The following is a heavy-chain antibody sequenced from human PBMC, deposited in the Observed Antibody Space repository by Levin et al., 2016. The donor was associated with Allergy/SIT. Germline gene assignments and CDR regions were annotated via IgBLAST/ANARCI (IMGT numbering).Heavy chain of an antibody. CDR3: ARGRGDFDP. CDR1: GFMFSNSW. D-gene: IGHD3-16*01. CDR2: IKNDGSET. J-gene: IGHJ5*02. V-gene: IGHV3-7*03. Sequence: GESLKISCAASGFMFSNSWMTWVRQAPGKGLEWVANIKNDGSETYYVDSVKGRFSISRDNARNLVYLQMNSLRVEDTAVYYCARGRGDFDPWGQGTLVTVSS.